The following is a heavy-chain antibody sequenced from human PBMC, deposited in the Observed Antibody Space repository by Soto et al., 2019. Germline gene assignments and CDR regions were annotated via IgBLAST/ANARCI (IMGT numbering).Heavy chain of an antibody. CDR3: TRGPRPISTGTGAY. CDR1: GFIFKMYW. J-gene: IGHJ4*02. CDR2: IYNDGTYS. Sequence: GGSLRLSCAASGFIFKMYWMHWVRQSPGEGLVWISRIYNDGTYSDYADSVRGRFTISRDNVNDTLYLQMNNLRAEESGLYYCTRGPRPISTGTGAYWGQGTQVTVSS. D-gene: IGHD3-10*01. V-gene: IGHV3-74*01.